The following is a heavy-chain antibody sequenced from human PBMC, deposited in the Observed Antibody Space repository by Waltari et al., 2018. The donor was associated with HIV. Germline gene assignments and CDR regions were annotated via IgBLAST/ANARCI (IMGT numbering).Heavy chain of an antibody. V-gene: IGHV4-59*08. J-gene: IGHJ6*02. CDR3: ARLTTILSEDPEVYYYDMNV. CDR2: IYYSGST. CDR1: GGSISSYY. D-gene: IGHD3-3*01. Sequence: QVQLQESGPGLVKPAETLSLTCPVSGGSISSYYWSWFRQPPGKGLEFIGYIYYSGSTNYNPSLKNRVTISIDTSKTQFSLKLSSVTAADTAVYHCARLTTILSEDPEVYYYDMNVWGQGTTVTVSS.